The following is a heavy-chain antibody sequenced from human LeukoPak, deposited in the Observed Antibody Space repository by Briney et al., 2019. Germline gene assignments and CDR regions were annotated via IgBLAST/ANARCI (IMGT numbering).Heavy chain of an antibody. CDR3: ATHDGDYAYFDY. V-gene: IGHV1-69*13. CDR1: GGTFSSYA. J-gene: IGHJ4*02. CDR2: IIPIFGTA. Sequence: SVKVSCKASGGTFSSYAISWVRQAPGQGLEWMGGIIPIFGTANYAQKFQGRVTITADESTSTAYMELSSLRSEDTAVYYCATHDGDYAYFDYWGQGTLVTVSS. D-gene: IGHD4-17*01.